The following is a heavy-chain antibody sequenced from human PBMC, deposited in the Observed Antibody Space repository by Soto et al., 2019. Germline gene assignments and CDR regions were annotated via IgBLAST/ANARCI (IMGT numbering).Heavy chain of an antibody. Sequence: QVQLQESGPGLVKPAQTLSLTCTVSGGSINSGGYYWSWIRQHPGVGLEWIGYIYYSGSTNYNPSLRSRLTLSVDPSKNQFSLELSSVTAADTAVYYCARDGGYGSGSYRFDYWGQGTLVTVSS. D-gene: IGHD3-10*01. V-gene: IGHV4-31*03. CDR2: IYYSGST. CDR3: ARDGGYGSGSYRFDY. J-gene: IGHJ4*02. CDR1: GGSINSGGYY.